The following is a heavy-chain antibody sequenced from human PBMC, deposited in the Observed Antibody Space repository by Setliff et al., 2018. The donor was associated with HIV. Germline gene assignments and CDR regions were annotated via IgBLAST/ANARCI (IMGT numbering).Heavy chain of an antibody. CDR3: ARSSIAAAGAYYYYMDV. V-gene: IGHV1-3*01. CDR1: GSTFTTYT. CDR2: INAGNGNT. D-gene: IGHD6-13*01. Sequence: GASVKVSCKASGSTFTTYTIHWVRQAPGQRLEWMGWINAGNGNTKYSQKFQGRVTITADKSTSTAYMELSSLRSEDTAVYYCARSSIAAAGAYYYYMDVWGKGTTVTVSS. J-gene: IGHJ6*03.